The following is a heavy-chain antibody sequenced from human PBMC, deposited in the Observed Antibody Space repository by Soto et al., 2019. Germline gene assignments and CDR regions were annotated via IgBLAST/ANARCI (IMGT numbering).Heavy chain of an antibody. J-gene: IGHJ4*02. CDR2: IKEDGSEK. CDR1: GFSFSSFW. V-gene: IGHV3-7*05. Sequence: EVQLVESGGGLVQPGGSQRLSCAASGFSFSSFWMSWVRQAPGKGLEWVAAIKEDGSEKNYVDSVRGRFTISRDNAKNSLYLQMNSLIADDTAVYYCARDVIWGQGSLVTVSS. CDR3: ARDVI.